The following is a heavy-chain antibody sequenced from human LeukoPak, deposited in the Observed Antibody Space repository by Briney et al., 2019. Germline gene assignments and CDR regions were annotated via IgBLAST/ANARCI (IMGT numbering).Heavy chain of an antibody. J-gene: IGHJ4*02. CDR2: VYHSGSS. D-gene: IGHD3-22*01. CDR3: AGKYYYDSSGYFYVDY. Sequence: RASETLSLTCTVSGYYISSYYWGWIRQPPGKGLEWIGSVYHSGSSYYNPSLKSRVTISIDTSKNQFSLKLRSVTAADTAVYYCAGKYYYDSSGYFYVDYWGQGNLVTVSS. CDR1: GYYISSYY. V-gene: IGHV4-38-2*02.